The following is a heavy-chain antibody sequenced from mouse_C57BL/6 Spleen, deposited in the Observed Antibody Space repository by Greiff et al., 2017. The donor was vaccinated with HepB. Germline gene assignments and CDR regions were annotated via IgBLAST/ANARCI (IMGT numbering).Heavy chain of an antibody. CDR2: ISSGSSTI. CDR3: AREKRDAMDY. CDR1: GFTFSDYG. V-gene: IGHV5-17*01. J-gene: IGHJ4*01. Sequence: EVKLMESGGGLVKPGGSLKLSCAASGFTFSDYGMHWVRQAPEKGLEWVAYISSGSSTIYYADTVKGRLTLSRDNAKNTLFLQMTSLRSEDTAMYYCAREKRDAMDYWGQGTSVTVSS.